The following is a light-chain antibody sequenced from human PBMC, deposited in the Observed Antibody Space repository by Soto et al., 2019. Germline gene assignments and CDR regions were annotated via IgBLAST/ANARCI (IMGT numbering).Light chain of an antibody. Sequence: ENVLTQSPGTLSLSLGERATLSCRASQSVYTYLAWYQQKPGQAPRLLIYDASNRATGIPARFSGSGSGTDFTLTISSLEPEDFAVYYCHQRSNWLVTFGQGTRLEIK. CDR2: DAS. CDR1: QSVYTY. J-gene: IGKJ5*01. CDR3: HQRSNWLVT. V-gene: IGKV3-11*01.